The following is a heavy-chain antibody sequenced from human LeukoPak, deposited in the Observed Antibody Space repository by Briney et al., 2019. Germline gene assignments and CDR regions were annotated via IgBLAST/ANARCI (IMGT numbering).Heavy chain of an antibody. V-gene: IGHV3-30-3*01. CDR3: ARDYWWNYDY. Sequence: GTSLRLSCAASGFSLTHDAIHWVRQAPGKGLEWVAVISKDGSDKYYPGSVRGRFTISRDNSKNTIYLQMDSLRAEDTAIYYCARDYWWNYDYWGQGTLVTVSS. CDR1: GFSLTHDA. D-gene: IGHD1-7*01. J-gene: IGHJ4*02. CDR2: ISKDGSDK.